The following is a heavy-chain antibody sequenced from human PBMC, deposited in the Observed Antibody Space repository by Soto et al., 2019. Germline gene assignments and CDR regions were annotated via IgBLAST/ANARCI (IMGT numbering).Heavy chain of an antibody. CDR2: IGGSGVST. CDR3: ARNSGYDYYDSTGIEW. D-gene: IGHD5-12*01. V-gene: IGHV3-23*01. CDR1: RFTFRSYD. J-gene: IGHJ4*02. Sequence: PEGSLRLSCAPSRFTFRSYDMTCARRAPGKGLEWVSAIGGSGVSTYYADSVKGRITISRDNSRNTLYLQMNSLRAEDTAVYYGARNSGYDYYDSTGIEWWGQGTLVTVSS.